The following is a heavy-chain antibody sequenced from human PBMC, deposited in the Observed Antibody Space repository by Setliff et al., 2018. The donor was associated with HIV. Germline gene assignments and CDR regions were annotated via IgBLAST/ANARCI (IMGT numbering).Heavy chain of an antibody. D-gene: IGHD6-19*01. CDR1: GYSFTSYW. V-gene: IGHV5-51*01. CDR2: IYPGDSYI. CDR3: VRHRSAVAGTRIGYCYYMDV. J-gene: IGHJ6*03. Sequence: GESLKISCKGSGYSFTSYWIGWVRQMPGKGLEWMGNIYPGDSYITYSPSFQGQVTISADKSISTAYLQWSSLKASDTAIYYCVRHRSAVAGTRIGYCYYMDVWGKGTTVTVSS.